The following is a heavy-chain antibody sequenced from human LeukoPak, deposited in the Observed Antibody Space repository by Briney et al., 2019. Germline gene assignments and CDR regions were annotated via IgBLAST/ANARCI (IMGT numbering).Heavy chain of an antibody. V-gene: IGHV3-23*01. CDR1: GFTFSSYA. J-gene: IGHJ4*02. CDR3: ATSITMVRGVITY. Sequence: PGGSLRLSCAASGFTFSSYAMSWVRQAPGKGLEWVSAISGSGGSTYYADSVKGRFTISRDNSKNTLYLQMNSQRAEDTAVYYCATSITMVRGVITYWGQGTLVTVSS. D-gene: IGHD3-10*01. CDR2: ISGSGGST.